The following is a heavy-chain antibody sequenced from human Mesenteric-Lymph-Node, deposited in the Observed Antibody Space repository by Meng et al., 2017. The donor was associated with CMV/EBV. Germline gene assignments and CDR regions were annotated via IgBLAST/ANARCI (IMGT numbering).Heavy chain of an antibody. CDR2: ISGGSSTI. J-gene: IGHJ4*02. CDR1: GFTFSSYS. CDR3: ARWAPDY. V-gene: IGHV3-48*04. Sequence: GESLKISCAASGFTFSSYSMNWVRHVSGKGLEWVSYISGGSSTIYYADSVKGRFTISRDNAKNSLYLQMNSLRAQDTAVYYCARWAPDYWGQGTLVTVSS.